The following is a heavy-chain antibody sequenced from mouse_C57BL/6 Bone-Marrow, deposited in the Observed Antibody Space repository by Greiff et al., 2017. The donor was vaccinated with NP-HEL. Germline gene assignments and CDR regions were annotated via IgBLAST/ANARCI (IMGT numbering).Heavy chain of an antibody. CDR1: GYTFTSYG. CDR2: IYPRSGNT. V-gene: IGHV1-81*01. Sequence: VQVVESGAELARPGASVKLSCKASGYTFTSYGISWVKQRTGQGLEWIGEIYPRSGNTYYNEKFKGKATLTADKSSSTAYMELRSLTSEDSAVYFCASWITTVVAPAYWGQGTLVTVSA. J-gene: IGHJ3*01. D-gene: IGHD1-1*01. CDR3: ASWITTVVAPAY.